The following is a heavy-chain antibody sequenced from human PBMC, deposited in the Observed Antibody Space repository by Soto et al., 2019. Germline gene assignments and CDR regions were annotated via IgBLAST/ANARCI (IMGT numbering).Heavy chain of an antibody. CDR1: GFTVSSNY. D-gene: IGHD5-18*01. V-gene: IGHV3-53*01. CDR3: ASPRDTAIFYYGMDV. J-gene: IGHJ6*02. Sequence: EVQLVESGGGLIQPGGSLRLSCAASGFTVSSNYMSWVRQAPGKGLGWVSVIYSGGSTYYADSVKGRFTISRDNSKNTLYLQMNSLRAEDTAVYYCASPRDTAIFYYGMDVWGQGTTVTVSS. CDR2: IYSGGST.